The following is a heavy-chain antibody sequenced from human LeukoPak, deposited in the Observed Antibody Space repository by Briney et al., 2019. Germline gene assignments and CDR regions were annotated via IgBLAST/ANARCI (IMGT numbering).Heavy chain of an antibody. J-gene: IGHJ4*02. CDR2: INPNSGGT. V-gene: IGHV1-2*06. Sequence: ASVKVSCKASGYSFTGYFIHWVRQAPGQGLEWMGRINPNSGGTNYAQRFQGRVTMTRDTSISTAYMELSSLRSEDTAVYYCARELRGYSSGWPLYYFDYWGQGTLVTVSS. D-gene: IGHD6-19*01. CDR1: GYSFTGYF. CDR3: ARELRGYSSGWPLYYFDY.